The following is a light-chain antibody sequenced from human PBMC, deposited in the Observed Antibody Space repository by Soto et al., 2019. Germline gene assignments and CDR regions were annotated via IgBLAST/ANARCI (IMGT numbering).Light chain of an antibody. Sequence: SYELTQPSSVSVSPGQTARITCSGDLLAKTYARWFHQRPGQAPVLLIYKDTERPSGIPERFSGSSSGTTVTLTISGAQVEDEADYYCYSATDDHVVLFGGGTNSPS. V-gene: IGLV3-27*01. J-gene: IGLJ3*02. CDR2: KDT. CDR3: YSATDDHVVL. CDR1: LLAKTY.